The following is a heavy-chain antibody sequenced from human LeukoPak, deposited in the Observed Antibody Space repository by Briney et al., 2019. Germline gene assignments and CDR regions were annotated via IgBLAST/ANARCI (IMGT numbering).Heavy chain of an antibody. D-gene: IGHD5-18*01. CDR1: GGSMGSYY. V-gene: IGHV4-4*07. J-gene: IGHJ4*02. CDR2: IYTSGTT. Sequence: SETLSLTCTVSGGSMGSYYWAWIRQPAGKGLEWIGSIYTSGTTKYNPSLKSRVTMSVDTSKNQFPLKLRSVTAADTALYYCAREGGYSYGYDYWGQGTLVTVSS. CDR3: AREGGYSYGYDY.